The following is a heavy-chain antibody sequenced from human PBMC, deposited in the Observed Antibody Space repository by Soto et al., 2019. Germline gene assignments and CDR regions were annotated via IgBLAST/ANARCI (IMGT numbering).Heavy chain of an antibody. J-gene: IGHJ6*03. CDR2: INDSGNI. CDR1: GGSFSGYQ. V-gene: IGHV4-34*01. D-gene: IGHD3-10*01. Sequence: QVQLQQWGAGLLKPSEPLSLTCAVYGGSFSGYQWSWIRQAPGKGLEWIGEINDSGNINYNPSLKSRVPICLDTPKKHISLKLSSVAAADSAVYYCARGLILWFGELSPRGGYYSNMDVWGKGNTVTVSS. CDR3: ARGLILWFGELSPRGGYYSNMDV.